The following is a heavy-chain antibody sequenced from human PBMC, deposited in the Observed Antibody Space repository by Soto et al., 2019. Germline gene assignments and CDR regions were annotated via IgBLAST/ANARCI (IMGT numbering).Heavy chain of an antibody. CDR3: AEGGQRLTEGGGY. CDR1: GFTFDDYA. V-gene: IGHV3-9*01. J-gene: IGHJ4*02. CDR2: ISWNSGSI. Sequence: EVQLVESGGGLVQPGRSLRLSCAASGFTFDDYAMHWVRQAPGKGLEWVSGISWNSGSISYAESVKGRFTISRDNAKNSLYVQLNNLRAEDTAWYYCAEGGQRLTEGGGYWGQGTLVTVSS. D-gene: IGHD6-25*01.